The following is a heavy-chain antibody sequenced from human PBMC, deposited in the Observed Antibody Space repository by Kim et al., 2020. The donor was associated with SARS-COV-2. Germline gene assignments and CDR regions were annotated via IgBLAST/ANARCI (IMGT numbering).Heavy chain of an antibody. J-gene: IGHJ3*02. CDR1: GLTLSSYG. CDR3: AKGAVAGNDAFNM. CDR2: ISYDGSVK. V-gene: IGHV3-30*18. D-gene: IGHD6-19*01. Sequence: GGSLRLSCAASGLTLSSYGMHWVRQVPGKGLEWVSFISYDGSVKYYADSVKGRFTISRDNSKNTLDLQMNSLRAEDTAVYYCAKGAVAGNDAFNMWGQGTMVTVSS.